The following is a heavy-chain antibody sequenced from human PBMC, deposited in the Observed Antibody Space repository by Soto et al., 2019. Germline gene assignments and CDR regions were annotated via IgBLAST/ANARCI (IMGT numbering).Heavy chain of an antibody. CDR3: ARAGAITDY. CDR1: GGTFSSYA. V-gene: IGHV1-69*01. CDR2: IIPLFGTA. D-gene: IGHD1-26*01. Sequence: QVQLVQSGAEVKKPGSSGKVSCKAAGGTFSSYAIIWVRQAPGHGLEWMGGIIPLFGTANYAQKFQGRVTITADESTSTAYMELSSLRSEDTAVYYCARAGAITDYWGQGTLVTVSS. J-gene: IGHJ4*02.